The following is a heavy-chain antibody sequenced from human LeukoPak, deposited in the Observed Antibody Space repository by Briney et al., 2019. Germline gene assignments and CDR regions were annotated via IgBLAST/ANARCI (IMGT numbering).Heavy chain of an antibody. CDR2: IYGAGTT. V-gene: IGHV3-53*01. CDR1: GFTVSGDY. CDR3: ARAIQFGGYFDY. Sequence: GGSLRLSCAASGFTVSGDYMSWVRQAPGKGLEWVSVIYGAGTTYYADSVKGRFTISSDNSKNTLYLQMNSLRVEDTAVYYCARAIQFGGYFDYWGQGTLVTVSP. D-gene: IGHD2-15*01. J-gene: IGHJ4*02.